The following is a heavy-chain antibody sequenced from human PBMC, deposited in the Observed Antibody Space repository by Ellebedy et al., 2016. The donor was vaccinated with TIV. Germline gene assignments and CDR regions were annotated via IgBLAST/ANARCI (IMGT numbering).Heavy chain of an antibody. CDR2: RRNKAKSYTT. V-gene: IGHV3-72*01. D-gene: IGHD3-10*01. CDR1: GFPFRDCY. Sequence: GESLKISCAASGFPFRDCYMDWVRLAPGKGPEWVGRRRNKAKSYTTDYAASVKGRFTISRDDSKNSLYLQMNSLRVEDTAVYYCARENYYDSGILDALDIWGQGTMVSVSS. J-gene: IGHJ3*02. CDR3: ARENYYDSGILDALDI.